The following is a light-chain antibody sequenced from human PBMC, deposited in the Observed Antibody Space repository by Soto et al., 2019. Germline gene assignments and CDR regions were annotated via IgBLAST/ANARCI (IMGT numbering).Light chain of an antibody. CDR1: SSDVGAYTY. CDR3: SSYAGSSNV. CDR2: EVT. V-gene: IGLV2-14*01. Sequence: QSALTQPASVSGSPGQSITISCTGTSSDVGAYTYVSWYQQCPGKAPKLIIYEVTNRPSGVSNRFSGSKSGNTASLTISGLQAEDEADYYCSSYAGSSNVFGTGTKLTVL. J-gene: IGLJ1*01.